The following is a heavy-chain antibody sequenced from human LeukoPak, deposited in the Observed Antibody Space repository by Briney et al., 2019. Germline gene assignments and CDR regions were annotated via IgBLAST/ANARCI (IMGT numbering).Heavy chain of an antibody. D-gene: IGHD5-24*01. J-gene: IGHJ4*02. CDR2: IKQDGSEK. Sequence: PGGSLRLPCAASGFTFSSYWMSWVRQAPGKGLEWVANIKQDGSEKYYVDSVKGRFTISRDNAKNSLYLQMNSLRAEDTAVYYCARGGGRWLQLWEYWGQGTLVTVSS. CDR1: GFTFSSYW. V-gene: IGHV3-7*01. CDR3: ARGGGRWLQLWEY.